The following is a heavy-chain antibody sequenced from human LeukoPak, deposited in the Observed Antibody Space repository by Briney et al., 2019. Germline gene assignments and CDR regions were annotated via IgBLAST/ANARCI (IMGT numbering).Heavy chain of an antibody. CDR3: AAVSPITIFGVVSIGGGDY. CDR1: GFTFTSPA. J-gene: IGHJ4*02. D-gene: IGHD3-3*01. CDR2: IVVGSGNT. V-gene: IGHV1-58*02. Sequence: SVKVSCKASGFTFTSPAMQWVRQARGQRLEWIGWIVVGSGNTNYAQKFQERVTITRDMSTSTAYMELSSLRSEDTAVYYCAAVSPITIFGVVSIGGGDYWGQGTLVTVSS.